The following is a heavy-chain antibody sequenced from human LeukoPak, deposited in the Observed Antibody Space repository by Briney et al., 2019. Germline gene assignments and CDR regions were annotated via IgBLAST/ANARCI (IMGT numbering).Heavy chain of an antibody. Sequence: ASVKVSCKASGYTFTGYYMHWVRQAPGQGLEWMGWINLNSGGTNYAQKFQGWVTMTRDTSISTAYMELSRLRSDDTAVYYCARQHDSSGYIDDDAFDIWGQGTMVTVSS. CDR1: GYTFTGYY. D-gene: IGHD3-22*01. CDR2: INLNSGGT. J-gene: IGHJ3*02. V-gene: IGHV1-2*04. CDR3: ARQHDSSGYIDDDAFDI.